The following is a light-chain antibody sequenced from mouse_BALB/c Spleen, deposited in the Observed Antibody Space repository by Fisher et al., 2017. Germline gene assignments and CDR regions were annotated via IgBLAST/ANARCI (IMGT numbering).Light chain of an antibody. V-gene: IGKV4-79*01. CDR3: QQRSSYPWT. CDR1: SSVSSSY. Sequence: IVLTQTPAIMSASPGEKVTMTCRASSSVSSSYLYWYQQKPGSSPKLWIYSTSNLASGVPARFSGSGSGTSYSLTISSMEAEDAATYYCQQRSSYPWTFGAGTKLELK. CDR2: STS. J-gene: IGKJ5*01.